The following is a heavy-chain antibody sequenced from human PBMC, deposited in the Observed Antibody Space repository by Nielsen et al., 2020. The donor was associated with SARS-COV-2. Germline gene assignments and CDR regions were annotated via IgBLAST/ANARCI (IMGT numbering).Heavy chain of an antibody. Sequence: ASVKVSCKPSGYTFTSFAIHWVRQAPGQSLEWMGWINAGNGNTKYSQKFQGRVTMTRDTSANTAYMELSSLSSEDTAVYYCARITPSSGWDYWGQGTLVTVPS. CDR3: ARITPSSGWDY. CDR2: INAGNGNT. J-gene: IGHJ4*02. V-gene: IGHV1-3*01. CDR1: GYTFTSFA. D-gene: IGHD6-19*01.